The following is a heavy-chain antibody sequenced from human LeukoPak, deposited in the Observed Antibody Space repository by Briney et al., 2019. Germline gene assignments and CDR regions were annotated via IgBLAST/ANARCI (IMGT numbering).Heavy chain of an antibody. D-gene: IGHD4-23*01. J-gene: IGHJ3*02. Sequence: KPSETLSHTCTVSGGSISSYYWNWIRQPPGKGLEWIGYIYYSGSTNYNPSLKSRVTISVDTSKNQFSLKLSSVTAADTAVYYCARYLPTPYDSFDIWGQGTMVTVSS. V-gene: IGHV4-59*01. CDR3: ARYLPTPYDSFDI. CDR1: GGSISSYY. CDR2: IYYSGST.